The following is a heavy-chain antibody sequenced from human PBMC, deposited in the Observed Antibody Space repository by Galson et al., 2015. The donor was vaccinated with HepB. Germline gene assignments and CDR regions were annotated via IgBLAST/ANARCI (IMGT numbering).Heavy chain of an antibody. J-gene: IGHJ4*02. CDR1: GYTFSSFD. Sequence: SVKVSCKASGYTFSSFDINWVRQATGQGHEWMGWMNPNSGNTAYAQKFQGRVTMTRETSIRTAYMELSSRRPDDTAVYYCVRGSTLRLGFFSAGSCYSDYWGQGTLVTVSS. CDR2: MNPNSGNT. D-gene: IGHD2-15*01. CDR3: VRGSTLRLGFFSAGSCYSDY. V-gene: IGHV1-8*01.